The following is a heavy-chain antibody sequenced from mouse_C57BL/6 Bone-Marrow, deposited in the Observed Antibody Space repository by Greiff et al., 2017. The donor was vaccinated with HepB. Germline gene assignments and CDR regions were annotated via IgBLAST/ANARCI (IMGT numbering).Heavy chain of an antibody. Sequence: VQLQQSGAELVRPGASVKLSCTASGFNIKDDYMHWVKQRPEQGLEWIGWIDPENGDTEYASKFQGKATITADTSSNTAYLQLSSLTSEDTAVYYCTTRDYYGSSYNYAMDYWGQGTSVTVSS. CDR2: IDPENGDT. V-gene: IGHV14-4*01. CDR1: GFNIKDDY. D-gene: IGHD1-1*01. CDR3: TTRDYYGSSYNYAMDY. J-gene: IGHJ4*01.